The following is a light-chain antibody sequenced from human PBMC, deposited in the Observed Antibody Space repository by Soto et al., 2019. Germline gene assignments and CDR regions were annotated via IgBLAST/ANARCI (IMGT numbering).Light chain of an antibody. CDR2: DAS. V-gene: IGKV1-5*01. CDR3: QQYNSFSPLT. J-gene: IGKJ4*01. Sequence: DIQMTQSPSALSASVGDRVTITCRASQSIRTWLAWYQQKPGTAPRLLIYDASTLEGGVPSRCSGSGSATEVTLTISSLQPDDFVTYYCQQYNSFSPLTFGGGTKVEVK. CDR1: QSIRTW.